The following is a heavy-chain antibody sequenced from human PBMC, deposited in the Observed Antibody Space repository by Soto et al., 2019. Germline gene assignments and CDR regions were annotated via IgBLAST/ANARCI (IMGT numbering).Heavy chain of an antibody. CDR1: GFTFSSYA. CDR3: ARDLDYDSSGYFDY. Sequence: GGSLRLSCAASGFTFSSYAMHWVRQAPGKGLEWVAVISYDGSNKYYADSVKGRFTISRDNSKNTLYLQMNSLRAEDTAVYYCARDLDYDSSGYFDYWGQGTLVTVSS. D-gene: IGHD3-22*01. CDR2: ISYDGSNK. V-gene: IGHV3-30*04. J-gene: IGHJ4*02.